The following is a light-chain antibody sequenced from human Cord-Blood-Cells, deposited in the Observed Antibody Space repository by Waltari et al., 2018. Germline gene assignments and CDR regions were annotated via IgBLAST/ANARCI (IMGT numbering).Light chain of an antibody. CDR1: QSISSY. J-gene: IGKJ3*01. V-gene: IGKV1-39*01. Sequence: DIQMNQSPSSLSAYVGARVTITCRASQSISSYLNWYEQKPGKAPKLLIYAASSLQSGVPSRFSGSGSGTDFTLTISSLQPEDFATYYCQQSYSTPFTFGPGTKVDIK. CDR3: QQSYSTPFT. CDR2: AAS.